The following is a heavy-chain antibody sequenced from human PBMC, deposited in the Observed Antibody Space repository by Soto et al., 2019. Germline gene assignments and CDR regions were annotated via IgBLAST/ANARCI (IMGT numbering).Heavy chain of an antibody. Sequence: SETLSVTCAVSGGSISSGGYSWSWIRQPPGKGLEWIGYIYHSGSTYYNPSLKSRVTISVDRSKNQFSLKLSSVTAADTAVYYCAAGGGLPRYYWGQGTLVTVSS. D-gene: IGHD5-12*01. V-gene: IGHV4-30-2*01. CDR1: GGSISSGGYS. J-gene: IGHJ4*02. CDR3: AAGGGLPRYY. CDR2: IYHSGST.